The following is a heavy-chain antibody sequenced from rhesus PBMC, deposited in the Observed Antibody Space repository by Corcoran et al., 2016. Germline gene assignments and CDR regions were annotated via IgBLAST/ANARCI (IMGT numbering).Heavy chain of an antibody. CDR1: GYSFTSYW. J-gene: IGHJ4*01. CDR3: AKRAAAAGAYFDY. D-gene: IGHD6-25*01. Sequence: EVQLVQSGAEVKRPGESLKISCKTSGYSFTSYWISWVRQMPGKGLEWMGAIAPRDSSTRYSPSFQGQVTISAATSISTTYLQWSSLQASDSATYYCAKRAAAAGAYFDYWGQGVLVTVSS. CDR2: IAPRDSST. V-gene: IGHV5-2*01.